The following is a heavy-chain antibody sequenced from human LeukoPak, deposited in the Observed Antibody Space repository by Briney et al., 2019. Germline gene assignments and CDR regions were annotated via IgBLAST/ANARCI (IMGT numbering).Heavy chain of an antibody. CDR2: TYYRSKWYN. CDR3: ARWDYGSETYGLDY. J-gene: IGHJ4*02. D-gene: IGHD3-10*01. V-gene: IGHV6-1*01. Sequence: SQTLSLTCAISGDSVSSNSAAWNWLRQSPSRGLEWLGRTYYRSKWYNDYAVSVKSRVTVKPDTSKNQFSLKLSSVTAADTAVYYCARWDYGSETYGLDYWGQGTLVTVSS. CDR1: GDSVSSNSAA.